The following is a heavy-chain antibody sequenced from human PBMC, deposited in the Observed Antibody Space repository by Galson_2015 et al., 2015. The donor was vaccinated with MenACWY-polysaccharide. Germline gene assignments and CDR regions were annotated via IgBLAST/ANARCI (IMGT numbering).Heavy chain of an antibody. J-gene: IGHJ4*01. CDR1: GYTFNGYY. Sequence: SVKVSCKASGYTFNGYYMHWVRQAPGQGLEWMGWVDPRTGDTKYAQNFQGRVTTTRNTFADTVYMELSSLRSEDTAVYYCATERPDLCYFDFWGHGTLVTVSS. CDR2: VDPRTGDT. CDR3: ATERPDLCYFDF. V-gene: IGHV1-2*02. D-gene: IGHD2-21*01.